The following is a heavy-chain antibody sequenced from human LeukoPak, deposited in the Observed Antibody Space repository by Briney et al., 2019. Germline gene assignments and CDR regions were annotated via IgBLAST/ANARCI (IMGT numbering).Heavy chain of an antibody. Sequence: PGGSLRLSCAASGFTFSSYAMSWVRQAPGKGLEWVSAISGGGGSTYYADSVKGRFTISRDNSKNTLYLQMNSLRAEDTAVYYCARDGPKDDVLRYFDWLLYYFDYWGQGTLVTVSS. J-gene: IGHJ4*02. CDR2: ISGGGGST. CDR3: ARDGPKDDVLRYFDWLLYYFDY. V-gene: IGHV3-23*01. D-gene: IGHD3-9*01. CDR1: GFTFSSYA.